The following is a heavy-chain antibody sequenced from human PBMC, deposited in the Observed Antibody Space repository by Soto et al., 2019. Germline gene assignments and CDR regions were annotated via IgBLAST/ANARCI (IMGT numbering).Heavy chain of an antibody. CDR2: MFYSGST. Sequence: PSETLSLTCAVSGGSINSSSYYWGWIRQPPGKGLEWVGTMFYSGSTYYNPALKSRVSISVATSKNQFSLTLRSVTAADSAVYYCVSHEYSDLAIDHWGQGTLVTVSS. CDR3: VSHEYSDLAIDH. D-gene: IGHD4-17*01. V-gene: IGHV4-39*01. CDR1: GGSINSSSYY. J-gene: IGHJ4*02.